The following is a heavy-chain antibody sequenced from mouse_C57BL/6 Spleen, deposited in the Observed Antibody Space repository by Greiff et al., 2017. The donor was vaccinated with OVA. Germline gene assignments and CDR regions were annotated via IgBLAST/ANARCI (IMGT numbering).Heavy chain of an antibody. Sequence: QVQLQQSDAELVKPGASVKISCKVSGYTFTDHTLHWMKQRPEQGLEWIGYLYPCDGSTKYNANFKFMATLTSDKSSSTAYMQLNSLTSEDSAVYFCARPTGIPLYAYWGKGTLVTVAA. CDR3: ARPTGIPLYAY. D-gene: IGHD1-1*01. V-gene: IGHV1-78*01. CDR1: GYTFTDHT. J-gene: IGHJ3*01. CDR2: LYPCDGST.